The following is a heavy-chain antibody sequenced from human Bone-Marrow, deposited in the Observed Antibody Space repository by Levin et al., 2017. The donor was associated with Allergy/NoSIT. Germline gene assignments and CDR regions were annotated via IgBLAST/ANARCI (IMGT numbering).Heavy chain of an antibody. Sequence: GGSLRLSCEASGFALSSYNMNWVRQAPGRGLGWVSFISSSSSDTYYANSVKGRFTISRDNAKNSLFLQMTSLRAEDTAAYFGARGATATHYFMDVWGKGTTVTVSS. CDR1: GFALSSYN. CDR3: ARGATATHYFMDV. D-gene: IGHD2-21*02. J-gene: IGHJ6*03. V-gene: IGHV3-21*01. CDR2: ISSSSSDT.